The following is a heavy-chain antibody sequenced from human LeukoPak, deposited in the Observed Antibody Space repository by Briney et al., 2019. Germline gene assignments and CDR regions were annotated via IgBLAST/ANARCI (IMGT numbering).Heavy chain of an antibody. V-gene: IGHV1-8*01. CDR3: ARVGGYNLFYYFDY. Sequence: ASVKVSCKASGYTFTSYDINWVRRATGQGLEWLGWMNPNSGNTGYAQKFQGRVTMTRNTSISTAYMELSSLRSEDTAVYYCARVGGYNLFYYFDYWGQGTLVTVSS. J-gene: IGHJ4*02. CDR2: MNPNSGNT. CDR1: GYTFTSYD. D-gene: IGHD5-24*01.